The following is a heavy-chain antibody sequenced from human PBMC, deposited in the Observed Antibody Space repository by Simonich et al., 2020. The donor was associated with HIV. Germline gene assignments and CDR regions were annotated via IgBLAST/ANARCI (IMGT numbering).Heavy chain of an antibody. CDR2: IYHSGTT. CDR1: GGSFSSYY. D-gene: IGHD7-27*01. Sequence: QLLLQESGPGLVKPSETLSLTCAVYGGSFSSYYGSRILQPPGKGLVWIEEIYHSGTTNYNPSRKSRATISVATSKNQSSLKLSSVTAADTAVYYCARHHELGMGWFDPWGQGTLVTVSS. CDR3: ARHHELGMGWFDP. V-gene: IGHV4-34*01. J-gene: IGHJ5*02.